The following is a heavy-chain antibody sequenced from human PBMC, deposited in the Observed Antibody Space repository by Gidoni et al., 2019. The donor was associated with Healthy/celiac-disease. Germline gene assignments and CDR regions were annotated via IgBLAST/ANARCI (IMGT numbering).Heavy chain of an antibody. CDR3: ARVWGLNAFDI. J-gene: IGHJ3*02. D-gene: IGHD7-27*01. CDR1: GGSISSGSYY. CDR2: IYTSGST. Sequence: QVQLQESGPGLVKPSQTLSLTCTVSGGSISSGSYYWSWSRQPAGKGLEWIGRIYTSGSTNYNPSLKSRVTISVDTSKNQFSLKLSSVTAADTAVYYCARVWGLNAFDIWGQGTMVTVSS. V-gene: IGHV4-61*02.